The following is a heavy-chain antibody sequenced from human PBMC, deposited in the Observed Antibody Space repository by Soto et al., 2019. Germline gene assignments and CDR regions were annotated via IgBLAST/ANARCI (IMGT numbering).Heavy chain of an antibody. D-gene: IGHD3-10*01. J-gene: IGHJ6*02. V-gene: IGHV1-18*01. CDR1: GYTFASYG. CDR3: ARDDFMGLWFGELSSPAYYYYGMDV. Sequence: ASVKVSWKVSGYTFASYGSSWVRQAAGQGLECMGWISAYNGNTNYAQKLQGRVTMTTDTSTSTAYMELRSLRSDDTAVYYCARDDFMGLWFGELSSPAYYYYGMDVWGQGTTVTVSS. CDR2: ISAYNGNT.